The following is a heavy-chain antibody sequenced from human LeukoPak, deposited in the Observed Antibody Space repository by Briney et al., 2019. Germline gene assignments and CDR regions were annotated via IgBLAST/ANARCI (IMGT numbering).Heavy chain of an antibody. J-gene: IGHJ3*02. V-gene: IGHV4-31*03. Sequence: SQTLSLTCTVSGGSISSGGYYWSWIRQHPGKGLEWIGYIYYSGSTYYNPSLKSRVTISVDTSKNQFSLKLSSVTTADTAVYYCARDLVTVTKGFDNWGLGTMVSVSS. CDR3: ARDLVTVTKGFDN. CDR1: GGSISSGGYY. D-gene: IGHD4-17*01. CDR2: IYYSGST.